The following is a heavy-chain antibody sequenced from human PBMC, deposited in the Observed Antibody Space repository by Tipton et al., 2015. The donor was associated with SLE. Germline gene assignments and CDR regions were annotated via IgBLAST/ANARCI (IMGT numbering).Heavy chain of an antibody. V-gene: IGHV1-8*01. J-gene: IGHJ4*02. D-gene: IGHD1-26*01. CDR3: ARVELRSWAFDY. CDR1: GYTFSSYD. CDR2: MNPKSGNT. Sequence: QSGPEVKKAGASMKVSCKASGYTFSSYDINWVRQAPGQGLVWMGWMNPKSGNTGYGQKFQDRLTMTRSTSMSTAYMELSSLRSEDATVYYCARVELRSWAFDYWGQGTLVTVSS.